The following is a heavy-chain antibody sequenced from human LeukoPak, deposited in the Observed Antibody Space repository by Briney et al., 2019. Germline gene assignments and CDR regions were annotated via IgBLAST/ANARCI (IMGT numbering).Heavy chain of an antibody. CDR2: INPSGGST. CDR1: GYTFTSYY. CDR3: ARDPYYYDSSGYTDY. D-gene: IGHD3-22*01. J-gene: IGHJ4*02. V-gene: IGHV1-46*01. Sequence: ASVKVSCKASGYTFTSYYMHWVRQAPGQGLEWMGIINPSGGSTSYAQKFQGRVTMTRDTSTSTVYMELSRLRSDDTAVYYCARDPYYYDSSGYTDYWGQGTLVTVSS.